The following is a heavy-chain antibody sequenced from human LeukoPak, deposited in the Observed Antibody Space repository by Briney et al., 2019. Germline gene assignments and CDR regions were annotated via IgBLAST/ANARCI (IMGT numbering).Heavy chain of an antibody. CDR3: ARSSSSSWYSDY. V-gene: IGHV3-21*01. Sequence: GGSLRLSCAASGFTFSSYSMNWVRQAPGKGLEWVSSISISSSYIYYADTVKGRFTISRDNAKNSLYLQMNSLRAEDTAVYYCARSSSSSWYSDYWGQGTLVTVSS. D-gene: IGHD6-13*01. CDR2: ISISSSYI. J-gene: IGHJ4*02. CDR1: GFTFSSYS.